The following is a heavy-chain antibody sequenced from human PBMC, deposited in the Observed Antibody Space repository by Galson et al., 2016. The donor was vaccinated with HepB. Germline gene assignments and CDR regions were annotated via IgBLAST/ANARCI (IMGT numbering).Heavy chain of an antibody. V-gene: IGHV4-31*01. J-gene: IGHJ3*01. Sequence: TLSLTCTVPGVSITNIDYYRSWVRRQPGKDLEWLGLIYQSGSTSNNPSLGSLVSMSMDTPRNRFFLRLTSVTVADTAVYYCARLLGASVATFDVWGRGTLVTVSS. CDR3: ARLLGASVATFDV. CDR1: GVSITNIDYY. CDR2: IYQSGST. D-gene: IGHD1-26*01.